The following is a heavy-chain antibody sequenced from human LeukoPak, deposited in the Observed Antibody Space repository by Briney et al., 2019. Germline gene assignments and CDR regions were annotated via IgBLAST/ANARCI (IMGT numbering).Heavy chain of an antibody. CDR1: GGSFSGYY. CDR3: ARGPMVRGVIIGGSWLCDY. CDR2: INHSGST. V-gene: IGHV4-34*01. J-gene: IGHJ4*02. D-gene: IGHD3-10*01. Sequence: SETLSLTCAVYGGSFSGYYWSWIRQPPGKGLERIGEINHSGSTNYNPSLKSRVTISVDTSKSQVSLKLSSVTAADTAVYYCARGPMVRGVIIGGSWLCDYWGQGTLVTVSS.